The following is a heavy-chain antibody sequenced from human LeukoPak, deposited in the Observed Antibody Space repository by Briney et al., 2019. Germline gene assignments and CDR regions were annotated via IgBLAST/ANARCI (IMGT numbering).Heavy chain of an antibody. CDR3: ARESYSSGWLYCFDY. CDR1: GFTFSDYY. V-gene: IGHV3-11*01. Sequence: GGSLRLSCAASGFTFSDYYMSWIRQAPGKGLEWVSYISSSGSTIYYVDSVKGRFTISRDNAKNSLYLKMNSLRAEDTAVYYCARESYSSGWLYCFDYWGQGTLVTVSS. CDR2: ISSSGSTI. D-gene: IGHD6-19*01. J-gene: IGHJ4*02.